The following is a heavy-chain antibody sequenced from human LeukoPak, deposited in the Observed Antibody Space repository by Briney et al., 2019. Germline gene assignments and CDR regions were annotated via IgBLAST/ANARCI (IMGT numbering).Heavy chain of an antibody. CDR3: ARGSHGEHDP. D-gene: IGHD4-17*01. J-gene: IGHJ5*02. CDR2: IDRSGGST. V-gene: IGHV3-23*01. Sequence: PGGSLRLSCAASGFSFNIYAMSWVRQAPGKGLEWVAAIDRSGGSTLYADSVKGRFTISKDNSKNTLYLQINSLRVDDTAIYYCARGSHGEHDPWGQGTLVTVSS. CDR1: GFSFNIYA.